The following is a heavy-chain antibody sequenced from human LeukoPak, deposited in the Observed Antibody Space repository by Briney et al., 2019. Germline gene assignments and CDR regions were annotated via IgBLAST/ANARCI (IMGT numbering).Heavy chain of an antibody. Sequence: SETLFLTCTVSGGSISSSSYYWGWIRQPPGKGLEWIGSIYYSGSTYYNPSLKSRVTISVDTSKNQFSLKLSSVTAADTAVYYCARRPVQARPYGMDVWGQGTTVTVSS. CDR1: GGSISSSSYY. D-gene: IGHD1-1*01. V-gene: IGHV4-39*01. CDR2: IYYSGST. CDR3: ARRPVQARPYGMDV. J-gene: IGHJ6*02.